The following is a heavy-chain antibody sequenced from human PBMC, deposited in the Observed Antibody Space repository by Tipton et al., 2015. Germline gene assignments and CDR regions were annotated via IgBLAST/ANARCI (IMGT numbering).Heavy chain of an antibody. CDR1: GFSLTNYD. Sequence: SLRLSCAASGFSLTNYDMSWVRQAPGKGLEWVSGISGSGENTYYVDSAKGRFTISRDNAKNSLYLQMNSLRVEDTAVYYCGRGGIFSNNWYPFDYWGQGTLVTVSS. D-gene: IGHD1-1*01. J-gene: IGHJ4*02. CDR3: GRGGIFSNNWYPFDY. V-gene: IGHV3-23*01. CDR2: ISGSGENT.